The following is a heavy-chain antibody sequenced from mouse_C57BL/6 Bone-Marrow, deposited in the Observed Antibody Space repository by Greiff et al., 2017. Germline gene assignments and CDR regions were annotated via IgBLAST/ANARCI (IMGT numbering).Heavy chain of an antibody. J-gene: IGHJ2*01. CDR2: IDPENGDT. CDR1: GFNIKDDY. V-gene: IGHV14-4*01. Sequence: EVQLQQSGAELVRPGASVKLSCTASGFNIKDDYMHWVKQRPEQGLEWIGWIDPENGDTEYASQFQGKATITADTSSNTAYLQLSSLTSEDTAVYYCTTTAHYFDYWGQGTTLTVSS. CDR3: TTTAHYFDY. D-gene: IGHD1-2*01.